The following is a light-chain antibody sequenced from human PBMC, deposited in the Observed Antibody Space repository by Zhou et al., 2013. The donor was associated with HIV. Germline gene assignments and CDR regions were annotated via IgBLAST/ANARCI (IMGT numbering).Light chain of an antibody. J-gene: IGKJ1*01. CDR1: QSVGTY. CDR3: QQYNNWPPWT. Sequence: EILLTQSPVTLSLSPGERATLSCRASQSVGTYLSWYQHKPGQAPRLLIYEASTRATGIPARFSGSGSGTEFTLTISSLQSEDFAVYYCQQYNNWPPWTFGQGTKVEI. CDR2: EAS. V-gene: IGKV3D-15*01.